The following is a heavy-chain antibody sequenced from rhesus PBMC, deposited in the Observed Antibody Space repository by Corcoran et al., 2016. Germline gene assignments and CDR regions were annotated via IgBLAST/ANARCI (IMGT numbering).Heavy chain of an antibody. CDR1: GGSISSSH. D-gene: IGHD6-13*01. CDR2: TYGSGSSA. V-gene: IGHV4-169*01. CDR3: ARRRAAGFLYCFDY. J-gene: IGHJ4*01. Sequence: QLQLQESGPGLVKPSETLSVTCAVSGGSISSSHWSWIRQASGKGREWVGYTYGSGSSANYNPSLKSRVTLSVDTCKNQLSLKLSSVTTADTAVYYCARRRAAGFLYCFDYWGQGVLVTVSS.